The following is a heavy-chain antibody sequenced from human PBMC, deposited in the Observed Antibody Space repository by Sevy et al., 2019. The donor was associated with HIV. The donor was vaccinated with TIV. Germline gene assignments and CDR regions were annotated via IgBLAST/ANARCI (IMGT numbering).Heavy chain of an antibody. J-gene: IGHJ4*02. CDR1: GFTFSRYG. V-gene: IGHV3-30*02. CDR2: IRHDGSTK. CDR3: AKGPSPMITFGGVADY. D-gene: IGHD3-16*01. Sequence: GGSLRLSCAASGFTFSRYGMHWVRQAPGKGLEWVTFIRHDGSTKYYTESVKGLFTISRDNSKNTLYLQMNSLRTEDTAVYYCAKGPSPMITFGGVADYWGQGTLVTVSS.